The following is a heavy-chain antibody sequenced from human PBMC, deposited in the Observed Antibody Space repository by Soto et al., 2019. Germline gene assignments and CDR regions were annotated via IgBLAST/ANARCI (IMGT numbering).Heavy chain of an antibody. J-gene: IGHJ6*02. CDR3: ARDRGYYDIGYGMDV. Sequence: GGSLRLSCAASGFTFSSYAMHWVRQAPGKGLEWVAVISYDGSNKYYADSVKGRFTISRDNSKNTLYLQMNSLRAEDTAVYYCARDRGYYDIGYGMDVWGQGTTVTVSS. CDR1: GFTFSSYA. V-gene: IGHV3-30-3*01. CDR2: ISYDGSNK. D-gene: IGHD3-9*01.